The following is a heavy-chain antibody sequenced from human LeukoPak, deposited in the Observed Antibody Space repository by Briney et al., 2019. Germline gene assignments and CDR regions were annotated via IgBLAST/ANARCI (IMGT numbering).Heavy chain of an antibody. V-gene: IGHV3-9*01. D-gene: IGHD5-18*01. CDR2: ISWNSGSI. CDR1: GFTFNDYA. Sequence: PGGSLRLSCTASGFTFNDYAMHWVRQAPGKGLEWVSGISWNSGSIGYADSVKGRFTISRDNAKNSLYLQMNGLRAEDTAVYYCARASGYSSGSSIYYFDYWGHGNLVTVSS. CDR3: ARASGYSSGSSIYYFDY. J-gene: IGHJ4*01.